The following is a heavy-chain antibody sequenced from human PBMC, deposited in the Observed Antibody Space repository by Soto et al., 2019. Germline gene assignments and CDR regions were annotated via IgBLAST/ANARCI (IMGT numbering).Heavy chain of an antibody. CDR2: ISGSGVST. D-gene: IGHD3-10*01. CDR3: AKSGNYYGSGSYFGTP. J-gene: IGHJ5*02. CDR1: GFTFSSYA. V-gene: IGHV3-23*01. Sequence: GGSLRLSCAASGFTFSSYAMSWVRQAPGKGLEWVSAISGSGVSTYYADSVNGRFTISRDNSKNTLYLQMNSLRAEDTAVYYCAKSGNYYGSGSYFGTPWGQGTLVTVSS.